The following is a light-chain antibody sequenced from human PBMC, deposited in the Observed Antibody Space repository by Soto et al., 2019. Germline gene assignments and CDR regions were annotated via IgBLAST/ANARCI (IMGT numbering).Light chain of an antibody. Sequence: DIQMTQSPSAMSASLGDRVTITCRASQGISNSLAWFQRKPGRVPKRLIYGASTLQSWAPSRFSGSASGAAFTLTISSLQPEDFATYCCLQYNSYPFTFGGGTKVDIK. CDR2: GAS. V-gene: IGKV1-17*03. J-gene: IGKJ4*01. CDR3: LQYNSYPFT. CDR1: QGISNS.